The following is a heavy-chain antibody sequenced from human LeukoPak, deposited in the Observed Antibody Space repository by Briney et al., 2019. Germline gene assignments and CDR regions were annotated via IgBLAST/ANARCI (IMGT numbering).Heavy chain of an antibody. D-gene: IGHD3-22*01. Sequence: GGSLRLSCAASGFTFDDYAMHWVRQAPGKGLEWVSGISWNSGSIGYADSVKGRFTISRDNSKNTLYLQMNSLRAEDTAVYYCARDTYYYDSSGYTDWGQGTLVTVSS. V-gene: IGHV3-9*01. CDR1: GFTFDDYA. CDR3: ARDTYYYDSSGYTD. CDR2: ISWNSGSI. J-gene: IGHJ4*02.